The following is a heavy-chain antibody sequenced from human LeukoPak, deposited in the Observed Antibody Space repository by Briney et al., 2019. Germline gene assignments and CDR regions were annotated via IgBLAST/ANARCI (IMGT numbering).Heavy chain of an antibody. Sequence: SETLSLTCTVSGGSISSSSYYWGWIRQPPGKGLEWIGSIYYSGSTYYNPSLKSRVTISVDTSKNQFSLKLSSVTAADTAVYYCATYFYGDYATHYFDFWGQGTLVTVSS. CDR3: ATYFYGDYATHYFDF. J-gene: IGHJ4*02. V-gene: IGHV4-39*01. D-gene: IGHD4-17*01. CDR2: IYYSGST. CDR1: GGSISSSSYY.